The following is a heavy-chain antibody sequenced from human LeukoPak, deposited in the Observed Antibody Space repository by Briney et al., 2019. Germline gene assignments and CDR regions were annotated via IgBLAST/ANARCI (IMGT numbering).Heavy chain of an antibody. CDR2: IYSGGST. CDR3: ARGTLYYFDY. J-gene: IGHJ4*02. Sequence: GGSLRLSCAASGFTFSSYSMNWVRQAPGKGLEWVSVIYSGGSTYYADSVKGRFTISRDNSKNTLYLQMNSLRAEDTAVYYCARGTLYYFDYWGQGTLVTVSS. V-gene: IGHV3-66*01. D-gene: IGHD1-1*01. CDR1: GFTFSSYS.